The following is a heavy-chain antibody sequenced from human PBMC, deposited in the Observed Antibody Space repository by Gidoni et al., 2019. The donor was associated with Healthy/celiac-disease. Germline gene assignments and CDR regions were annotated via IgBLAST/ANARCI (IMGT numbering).Heavy chain of an antibody. CDR2: ISSSSSYT. CDR3: ARVSDTGAHYYYYYYYMDV. V-gene: IGHV3-11*05. CDR1: GFTFSDYY. J-gene: IGHJ6*03. Sequence: QVQLVESGGGLVKPGGSLRLSCAAPGFTFSDYYMSWVRQAPGKGLEWVSYISSSSSYTNYADSVKGRFTISRDNAKNSLYLQMNSLRAEDTAVYYCARVSDTGAHYYYYYYYMDVWGKGTTVTVSS.